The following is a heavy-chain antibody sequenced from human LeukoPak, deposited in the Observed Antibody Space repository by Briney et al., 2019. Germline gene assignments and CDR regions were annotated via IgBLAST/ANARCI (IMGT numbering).Heavy chain of an antibody. Sequence: PSETLSLTCTVSGGSINSYYWSWIRQPPGKGLEWIGYIYYSGNTNYNPSLKSRASISIDTSKNQLSLQLSSVTAADTAVYYCARDRDSSGLRDFDLWGRGALVTVS. V-gene: IGHV4-59*01. D-gene: IGHD3-22*01. CDR1: GGSINSYY. CDR3: ARDRDSSGLRDFDL. J-gene: IGHJ2*01. CDR2: IYYSGNT.